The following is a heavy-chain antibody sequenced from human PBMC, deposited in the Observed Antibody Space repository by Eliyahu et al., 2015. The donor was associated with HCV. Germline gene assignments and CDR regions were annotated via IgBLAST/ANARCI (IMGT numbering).Heavy chain of an antibody. Sequence: QVQLQESGPGLVKPSETLSLTCTVSGASISTYYWSWIRQPPXKGLEWIGYIYNSGXTNYNPSLKSRVTISADTSKNQFSLKLSSVTAADTAVYYCARSRVEMAPNLDYWGQGTLVTVSS. D-gene: IGHD5-24*01. CDR2: IYNSGXT. V-gene: IGHV4-59*01. J-gene: IGHJ4*02. CDR3: ARSRVEMAPNLDY. CDR1: GASISTYY.